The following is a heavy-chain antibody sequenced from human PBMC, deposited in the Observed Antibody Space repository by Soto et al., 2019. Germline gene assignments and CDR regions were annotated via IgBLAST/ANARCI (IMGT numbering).Heavy chain of an antibody. D-gene: IGHD2-15*01. J-gene: IGHJ4*02. CDR1: GFTFNTFA. CDR3: ARRLLGSNVWFNFDY. Sequence: GGSLRLSCAASGFTFNTFAMSWVRQAPGKGLEWVSVINYSGTTTYYADSVKGRFTISRDNSKNTLYLQMNSLRAEDTAVYYCARRLLGSNVWFNFDYWGQGTLVTVSS. V-gene: IGHV3-23*01. CDR2: INYSGTTT.